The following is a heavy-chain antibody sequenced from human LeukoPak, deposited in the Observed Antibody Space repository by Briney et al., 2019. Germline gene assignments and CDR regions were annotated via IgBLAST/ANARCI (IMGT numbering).Heavy chain of an antibody. V-gene: IGHV4-30-4*01. CDR1: GGSISSGDYY. D-gene: IGHD6-6*01. CDR3: ARGTWSSSIDY. CDR2: IYYSGST. J-gene: IGHJ4*02. Sequence: SETLSLTCTVSGGSISSGDYYWSWIRQPPGKGLEWIGYIYYSGSTYYNPSLKSRLTISGDTSKNQFSLRLSSVTGADTAVYYCARGTWSSSIDYWGQGTLVTVSS.